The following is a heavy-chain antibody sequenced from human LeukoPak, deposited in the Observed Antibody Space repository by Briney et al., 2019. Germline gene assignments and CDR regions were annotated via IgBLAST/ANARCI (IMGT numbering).Heavy chain of an antibody. CDR2: ISSSSSYR. Sequence: GGSLRLSCAASGFTFSSYSMNWVRQAPGKGLEWVSSISSSSSYRYYADSVRGRFTISRDNAKNSLYLQMKSLGAEDTAVYYCARGMIHREVTCSSTSCYWEYYFDYWGQGTLVTVSS. D-gene: IGHD2-2*01. CDR1: GFTFSSYS. CDR3: ARGMIHREVTCSSTSCYWEYYFDY. V-gene: IGHV3-21*01. J-gene: IGHJ4*02.